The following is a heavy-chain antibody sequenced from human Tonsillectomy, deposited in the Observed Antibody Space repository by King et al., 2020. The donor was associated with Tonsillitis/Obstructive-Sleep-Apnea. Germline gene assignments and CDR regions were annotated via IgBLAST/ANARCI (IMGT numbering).Heavy chain of an antibody. V-gene: IGHV1-18*01. CDR2: TSAYNGNT. D-gene: IGHD3-10*01. Sequence: VQLVESGAEVKKPGASVKVSCKASGYTFTSYGITWVRQAPGQGLEWMGWTSAYNGNTNYAQKLQGRVAMTTETSTSTAYMELRSVRSDDTAVYYCARGVWFGELPLYYYMDVWGKGTTVTVSS. CDR3: ARGVWFGELPLYYYMDV. J-gene: IGHJ6*03. CDR1: GYTFTSYG.